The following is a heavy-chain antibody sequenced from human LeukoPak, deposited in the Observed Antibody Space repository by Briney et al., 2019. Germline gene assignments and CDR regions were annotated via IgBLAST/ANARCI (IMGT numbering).Heavy chain of an antibody. J-gene: IGHJ4*02. CDR2: IYPGDSDT. CDR3: ARQPRYSSGWYYFDY. D-gene: IGHD6-19*01. Sequence: GASLKISCKGSGYSFTSYWIGWVRQMPGKGLEWMGIIYPGDSDTRYSPSFQGQVTISADKSISTAYLQWSSLKASDTAMYYCARQPRYSSGWYYFDYWGQGTLVTVSS. CDR1: GYSFTSYW. V-gene: IGHV5-51*01.